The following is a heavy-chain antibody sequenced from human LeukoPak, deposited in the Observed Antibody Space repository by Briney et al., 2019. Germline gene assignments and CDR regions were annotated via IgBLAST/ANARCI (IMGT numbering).Heavy chain of an antibody. CDR2: IYTSGST. CDR3: GRGIAAAGTLPFDY. Sequence: SQTLSLTCTVSGGSISSGSYYWSWIRQPAGKGLEWIGRIYTSGSTNYNPSLKSRVTISVDRSKNQFSLKLSSVTAADTAVYYCGRGIAAAGTLPFDYWGQGTLVTVSS. J-gene: IGHJ4*02. V-gene: IGHV4-61*02. D-gene: IGHD6-13*01. CDR1: GGSISSGSYY.